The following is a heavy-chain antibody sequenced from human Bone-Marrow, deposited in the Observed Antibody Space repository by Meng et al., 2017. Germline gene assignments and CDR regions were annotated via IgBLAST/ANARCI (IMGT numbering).Heavy chain of an antibody. D-gene: IGHD3-10*01. V-gene: IGHV3-23*01. J-gene: IGHJ4*02. CDR2: LSGGGFTT. CDR1: GFSCSSYA. CDR3: AKYSYGLGDYFDY. Sequence: ASLKISCAASGFSCSSYAMSWVRRAPGKGLEWLAALSGGGFTTYYADSVKGRFTISRHNSKNTLYLQVNSLRAEDTALYYCAKYSYGLGDYFDYWARGPL.